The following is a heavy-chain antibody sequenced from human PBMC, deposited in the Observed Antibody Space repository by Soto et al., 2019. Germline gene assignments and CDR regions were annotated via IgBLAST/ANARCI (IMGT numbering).Heavy chain of an antibody. CDR2: IIPLFGTT. CDR3: AAELGFGKLSVV. J-gene: IGHJ6*02. Sequence: QVQVVQSGVEVRRPGSSVKVSCKASGDTFKNCVISWVRQAPGQGLEWMGGIIPLFGTTDFARRFKGRLTITTDESTTTAYMDLSRLRSEDTATYYCAAELGFGKLSVVWGQGTTVIVSS. D-gene: IGHD3-10*01. V-gene: IGHV1-69*01. CDR1: GDTFKNCV.